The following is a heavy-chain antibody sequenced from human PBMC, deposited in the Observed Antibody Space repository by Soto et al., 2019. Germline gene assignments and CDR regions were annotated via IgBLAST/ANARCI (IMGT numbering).Heavy chain of an antibody. CDR1: GFTFSSYW. V-gene: IGHV3-7*03. J-gene: IGHJ4*02. Sequence: EVQLVESGGGLVQPGGSLRLSCAASGFTFSSYWMSWVRQAPGKGREWVANIKQDGSEKYYVDSVKGRFTISRDNAKDSLYLQMNSLRAEGTAVYYCARLRQWQFTRLYYFDYWGQGTLVTVSS. D-gene: IGHD6-19*01. CDR3: ARLRQWQFTRLYYFDY. CDR2: IKQDGSEK.